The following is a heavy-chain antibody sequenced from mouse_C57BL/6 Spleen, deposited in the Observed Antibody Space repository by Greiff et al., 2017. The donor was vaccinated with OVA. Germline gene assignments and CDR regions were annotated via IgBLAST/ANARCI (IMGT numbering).Heavy chain of an antibody. CDR1: GYTFTSYW. CDR2: IDPSDSYT. D-gene: IGHD3-2*02. J-gene: IGHJ4*01. V-gene: IGHV1-59*01. Sequence: QVQLKQPGAELVRPGTSVKLSCKASGYTFTSYWMHWVKQRPGQGLEWIGVIDPSDSYTNYNQKFKGKATLTVDTSSCTAYMQLSSLTSEDSAVYYCARQLRRYYAMDYWGQGTSVTVSS. CDR3: ARQLRRYYAMDY.